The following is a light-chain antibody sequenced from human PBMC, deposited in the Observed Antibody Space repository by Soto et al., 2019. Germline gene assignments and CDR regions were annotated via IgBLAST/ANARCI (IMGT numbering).Light chain of an antibody. CDR3: SSFTGSTTWV. J-gene: IGLJ3*02. CDR2: EVN. V-gene: IGLV2-14*01. Sequence: QSALTQPASVSGSPGQSITMFCTGTSNDVGGFNYVSWYQQHPGKAPKLIIYEVNNRPSGISNRFSGSKSANTASLTISGLQAEDEAEYYCSSFTGSTTWVFGGGTKLTVL. CDR1: SNDVGGFNY.